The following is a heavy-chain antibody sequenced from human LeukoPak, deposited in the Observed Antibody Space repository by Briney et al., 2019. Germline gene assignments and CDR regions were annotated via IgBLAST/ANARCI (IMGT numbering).Heavy chain of an antibody. CDR3: AKDKEGSFYYDSSGSDY. CDR2: ISGSGGST. J-gene: IGHJ4*02. CDR1: GFTFSSYA. Sequence: GGSLRLSCAASGFTFSSYAMSWVRQAPGKGLKWFSAISGSGGSTYYADSVKGRFTISRDNSKNPLYLQRNSLRAEDRAVVYCAKDKEGSFYYDSSGSDYWGQGSLVTVSS. D-gene: IGHD3-22*01. V-gene: IGHV3-23*01.